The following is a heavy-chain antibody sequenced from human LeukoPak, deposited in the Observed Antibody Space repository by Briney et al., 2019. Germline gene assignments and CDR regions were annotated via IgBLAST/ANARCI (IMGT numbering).Heavy chain of an antibody. J-gene: IGHJ4*02. CDR1: GGSISSYY. V-gene: IGHV4-59*01. D-gene: IGHD1-26*01. CDR2: IYYSGST. CDR3: ARFEWELLGGVDY. Sequence: SETLSLTCTVSGGSISSYYWSWIRQPPGKGLEWIGYIYYSGSTNYNPSLKSRVTISVDTSKNQFSLKLSSVTAAGTAVYYCARFEWELLGGVDYWGQGTLVTVSS.